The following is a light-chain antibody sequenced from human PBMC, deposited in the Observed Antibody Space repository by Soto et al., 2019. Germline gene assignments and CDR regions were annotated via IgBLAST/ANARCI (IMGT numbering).Light chain of an antibody. Sequence: EIVLTQSPVTLSLSPGERATLSCRASQSVTNSLAWYQQKPGQAPRLLIYGASTRATGIPARFSGSGSGTDFTLTISSLQSEDLAVYYCQQCHNWPRTFGQGTKVDI. CDR2: GAS. CDR3: QQCHNWPRT. V-gene: IGKV3-15*01. J-gene: IGKJ1*01. CDR1: QSVTNS.